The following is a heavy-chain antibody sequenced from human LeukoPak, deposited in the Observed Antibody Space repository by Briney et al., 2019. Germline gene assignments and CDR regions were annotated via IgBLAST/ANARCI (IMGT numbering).Heavy chain of an antibody. CDR1: GFTFSSYW. D-gene: IGHD6-19*01. J-gene: IGHJ4*02. CDR3: ARVTAVAGTSVGVDA. CDR2: INSDGSST. V-gene: IGHV3-74*01. Sequence: GGSLRLSCAASGFTFSSYWMHWVRQAPGKGLVWVSRINSDGSSTSYADSVKGRFTISRDNAKNTLYLQMNSLRTEDTAVYYCARVTAVAGTSVGVDAWGQGILVTVS.